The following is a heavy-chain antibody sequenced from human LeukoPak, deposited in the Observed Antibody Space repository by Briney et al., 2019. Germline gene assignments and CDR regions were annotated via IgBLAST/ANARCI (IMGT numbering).Heavy chain of an antibody. J-gene: IGHJ6*02. V-gene: IGHV4-59*08. D-gene: IGHD3-9*01. Sequence: PSETLSLTCTVSGGSISSYYWSWIRQPPGKGLEGIGYIYYGGSTNYNPSLKSRVNISVDTSKNQFSLNVSSVTAADTAVYYCARLQSSVSRYFDWLLLQTSDYYGMDVWGQGTTVTVSS. CDR3: ARLQSSVSRYFDWLLLQTSDYYGMDV. CDR1: GGSISSYY. CDR2: IYYGGST.